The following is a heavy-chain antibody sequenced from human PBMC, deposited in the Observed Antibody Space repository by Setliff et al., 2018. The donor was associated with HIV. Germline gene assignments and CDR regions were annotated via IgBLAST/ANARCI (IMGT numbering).Heavy chain of an antibody. Sequence: SETLSLTCSVSDTSISVGTYYWSWIRQPAGKGLEWIGHVYTSGSTSGSTNYNPSLKSRVTISVDMSKNQFSLKLNSVTAADTAVYYCARADCSGGSCYSPGYWGQGTLVTVSS. V-gene: IGHV4-61*09. CDR2: VYTSGSTSGST. CDR3: ARADCSGGSCYSPGY. D-gene: IGHD2-15*01. J-gene: IGHJ4*02. CDR1: DTSISVGTYY.